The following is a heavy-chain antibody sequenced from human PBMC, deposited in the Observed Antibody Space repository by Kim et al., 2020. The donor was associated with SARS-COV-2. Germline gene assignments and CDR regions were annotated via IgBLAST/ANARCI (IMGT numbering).Heavy chain of an antibody. CDR1: GGSFSGYY. D-gene: IGHD2-2*02. Sequence: SETLSLTCAVYGGSFSGYYWSWIRQPPGKGLEWIGEINHSGSTNYNPSLKSRVTISVDTSKNQFSLKLSSVTAADTAVYYCARGETWCSSTSCYKGGMDVWGQGTTVTVSS. CDR2: INHSGST. V-gene: IGHV4-34*01. J-gene: IGHJ6*02. CDR3: ARGETWCSSTSCYKGGMDV.